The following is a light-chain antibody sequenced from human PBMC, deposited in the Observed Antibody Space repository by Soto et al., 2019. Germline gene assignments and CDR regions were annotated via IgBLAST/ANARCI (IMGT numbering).Light chain of an antibody. CDR3: SSYTSSSTFYV. V-gene: IGLV2-14*01. Sequence: QSALTQPASVSGSPGQSITISCTGTSSDVGGYNYVSWYQQHPGKAPKLMIYDVSNRPSGVSNRFSGSKSGNTASLTISGLQAEDEADYYCSSYTSSSTFYVFGTGTKLTGL. J-gene: IGLJ1*01. CDR2: DVS. CDR1: SSDVGGYNY.